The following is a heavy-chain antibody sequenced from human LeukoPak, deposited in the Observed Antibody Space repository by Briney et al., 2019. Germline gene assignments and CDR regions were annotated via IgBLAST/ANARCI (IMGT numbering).Heavy chain of an antibody. V-gene: IGHV3-30-3*01. D-gene: IGHD3-3*01. CDR1: GFTFSSYA. Sequence: GGSLRLSCAASGFTFSSYAMHWVRQAPGKGLEWVAVISHDGSNKYYADSVKGRFTISRDNSKNTLYLQMNSLRAEDTAVYYCAREDGYDFWSGYYILYYYYGMDVWGQGTTATVSS. J-gene: IGHJ6*02. CDR3: AREDGYDFWSGYYILYYYYGMDV. CDR2: ISHDGSNK.